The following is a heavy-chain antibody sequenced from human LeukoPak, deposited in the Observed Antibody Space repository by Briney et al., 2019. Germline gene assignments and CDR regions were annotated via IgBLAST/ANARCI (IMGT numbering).Heavy chain of an antibody. D-gene: IGHD4-17*01. CDR2: ISTSSSYI. J-gene: IGHJ4*02. CDR3: ARAPPTVTVQFDY. Sequence: GGSLRLSCAASGFTFSSYAMHWVRQAPGKGLEWVSSISTSSSYIYYADSVKGRFTISRDNAKNSLYLQMNSLKAEDTAVYYCARAPPTVTVQFDYWGQGILVTVSS. V-gene: IGHV3-21*01. CDR1: GFTFSSYA.